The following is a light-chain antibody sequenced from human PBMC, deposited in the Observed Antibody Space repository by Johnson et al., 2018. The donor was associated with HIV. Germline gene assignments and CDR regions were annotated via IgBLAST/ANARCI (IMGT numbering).Light chain of an antibody. CDR3: GTWDSVHSV. J-gene: IGLJ1*01. V-gene: IGLV1-51*01. CDR2: DNN. CDR1: SSNIGNNY. Sequence: QSVLTQPPSVSAAPGQKVTISCSGSSSNIGNNYVSWYQQVPGTAPKLLIYDNNRRPSGIPDRFSGSKSGTSATLGITGLQTGDEADYYCGTWDSVHSVFGTGTKVTVL.